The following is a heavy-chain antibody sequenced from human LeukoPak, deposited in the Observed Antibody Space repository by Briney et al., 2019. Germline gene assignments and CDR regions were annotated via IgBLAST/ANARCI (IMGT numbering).Heavy chain of an antibody. Sequence: GGSLRLSCAASGFTFSNYWMTWVRQAPGKGLEWVANIKQDGSEIFYVDSVKGRFTISRDNARDSLYLQMNSLRAEDTAVYYCARTPDGVDYWGQGTLVTVSS. J-gene: IGHJ4*02. D-gene: IGHD3-10*01. CDR2: IKQDGSEI. CDR3: ARTPDGVDY. CDR1: GFTFSNYW. V-gene: IGHV3-7*01.